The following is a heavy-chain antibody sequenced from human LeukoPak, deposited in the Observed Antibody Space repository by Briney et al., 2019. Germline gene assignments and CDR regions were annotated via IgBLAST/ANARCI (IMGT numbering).Heavy chain of an antibody. CDR2: ISSSSSTI. V-gene: IGHV3-48*04. CDR3: AAADCSGGSCRHDYYYYGMDV. J-gene: IGHJ6*02. D-gene: IGHD2-15*01. Sequence: QPGGSLRLSCAASGFTFSSYSMNWVRQAPGKGLEWVSYISSSSSTIYYADSVKGRFTISRDNAKNSLYLQMNSLRAEDTAVYYCAAADCSGGSCRHDYYYYGMDVWGQGTTVTVSS. CDR1: GFTFSSYS.